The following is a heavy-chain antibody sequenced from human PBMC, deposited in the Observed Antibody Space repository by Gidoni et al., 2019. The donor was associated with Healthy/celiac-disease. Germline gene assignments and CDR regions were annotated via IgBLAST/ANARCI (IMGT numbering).Heavy chain of an antibody. Sequence: QVQLQESGPGLVTPSETLSPTCTASGGPISSYFWSWIRQPAGKGLEWIGRSYTSGSTNYNPSRKSRVTMSVDTAKNQFSLKLSSVTAADTAVYYCATSRDRSSWSIYYYYGMDVWGQGTTVTVSS. V-gene: IGHV4-4*07. CDR3: ATSRDRSSWSIYYYYGMDV. D-gene: IGHD6-13*01. CDR1: GGPISSYF. J-gene: IGHJ6*02. CDR2: SYTSGST.